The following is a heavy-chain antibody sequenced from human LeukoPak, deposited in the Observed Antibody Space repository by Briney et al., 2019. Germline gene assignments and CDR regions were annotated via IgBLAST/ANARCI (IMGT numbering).Heavy chain of an antibody. CDR3: ARADYGDYFDAFDI. D-gene: IGHD4-17*01. J-gene: IGHJ3*02. V-gene: IGHV4-30-4*01. CDR2: IYYSGST. CDR1: GGSFSGYY. Sequence: PSETLSLTCAVYGGSFSGYYWSWIRQPPGKGLEWIGYIYYSGSTYYNPSLKSRVTISVDTSKNQFSLKLSSVTAADTAVYYCARADYGDYFDAFDIWGQGTMVTVSS.